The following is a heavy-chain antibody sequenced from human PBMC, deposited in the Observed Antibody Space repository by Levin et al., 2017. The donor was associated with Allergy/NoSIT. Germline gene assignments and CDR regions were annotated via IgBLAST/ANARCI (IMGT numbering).Heavy chain of an antibody. CDR2: INHSGST. Sequence: SETLSLTCAVYGGSFSAYYWSWIRQPPGKGLEWIGEINHSGSTNYNPSLKSRLNITVDTPRNQFSLSLRLVTAADTAVYYCAGGGSKNIVVVPAAPFDNGGQGTLVTVSS. CDR1: GGSFSAYY. J-gene: IGHJ4*02. D-gene: IGHD2-2*01. CDR3: AGGGSKNIVVVPAAPFDN. V-gene: IGHV4-34*01.